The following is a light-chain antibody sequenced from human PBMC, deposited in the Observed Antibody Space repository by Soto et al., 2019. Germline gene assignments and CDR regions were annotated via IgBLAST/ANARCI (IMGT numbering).Light chain of an antibody. J-gene: IGKJ1*01. CDR2: GPS. Sequence: EIVVTQSPAPLSVSPGEGATLSCRSSQSVTTDLAWYQQKPGQAPRLLIYGPSTRATGIPARFSGSGSVTEFTLTISSLQSEEFALYYCQQYDTWPWTVGQGTRVEIK. V-gene: IGKV3-15*01. CDR1: QSVTTD. CDR3: QQYDTWPWT.